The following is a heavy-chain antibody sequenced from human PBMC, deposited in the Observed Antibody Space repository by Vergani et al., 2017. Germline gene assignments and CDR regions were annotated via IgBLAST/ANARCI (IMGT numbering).Heavy chain of an antibody. V-gene: IGHV3-48*01. CDR2: ISSSSTTI. J-gene: IGHJ5*02. CDR3: ARGTPGYQGGDRRFDP. D-gene: IGHD5-12*01. CDR1: GFTFSSYS. Sequence: QLVESGGGLVQPGGSLRLSCAASGFTFSSYSMSWVRQAPGKGLEWVSFISSSSTTISYADSVKGRFTISRDNGEYSFYLQMNSLRAEDTAVYFCARGTPGYQGGDRRFDPWGQGTLVTVSS.